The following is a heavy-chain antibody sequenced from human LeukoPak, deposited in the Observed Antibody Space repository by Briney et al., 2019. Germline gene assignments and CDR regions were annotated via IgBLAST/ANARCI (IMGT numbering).Heavy chain of an antibody. CDR2: IYHSGST. V-gene: IGHV4-38-2*02. D-gene: IGHD6-13*01. Sequence: KPSVTLSLTCTVSGYSISSGYFWGWIRQPPGKGLEWIGTIYHSGSTYYNASLESRVTISVDTSKNQFSLKLSSVTAADTAVYYCARAYSSSWYFNWFDPWGQGTLVTVSS. CDR1: GYSISSGYF. J-gene: IGHJ5*02. CDR3: ARAYSSSWYFNWFDP.